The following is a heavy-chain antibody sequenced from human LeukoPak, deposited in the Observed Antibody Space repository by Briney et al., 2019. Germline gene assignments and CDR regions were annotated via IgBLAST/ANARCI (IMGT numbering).Heavy chain of an antibody. CDR1: GGSISSGGYY. Sequence: SQTLSLTCTVSGGSISSGGYYWSWIRQHPGKGLEWIGYIYYSGSTYYNPSLKSRVTISVDTSKNQFSLKLSSATAADTAVYYCARDLSGGNWFDPWGQGTLVTVSS. J-gene: IGHJ5*02. CDR2: IYYSGST. CDR3: ARDLSGGNWFDP. D-gene: IGHD2-15*01. V-gene: IGHV4-31*03.